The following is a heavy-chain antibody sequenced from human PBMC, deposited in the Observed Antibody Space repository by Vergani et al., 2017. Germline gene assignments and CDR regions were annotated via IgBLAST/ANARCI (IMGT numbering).Heavy chain of an antibody. CDR2: IYTSGST. CDR3: ARAPYDLTSFDK. D-gene: IGHD3-3*01. J-gene: IGHJ3*02. CDR1: GGSISSGSYY. V-gene: IGHV4-61*02. Sequence: QVQLQESGPGLVKPSQTLSLTCTVSGGSISSGSYYWSWIRQPAGKGLEWIGRIYTSGSTNYNPSLKSRVTISVEKSKNQFSLKLSSVTAADTAVYYCARAPYDLTSFDKWGQGTMVAVSS.